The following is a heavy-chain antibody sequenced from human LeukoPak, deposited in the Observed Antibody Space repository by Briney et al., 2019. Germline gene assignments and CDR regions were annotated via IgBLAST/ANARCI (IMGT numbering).Heavy chain of an antibody. CDR3: ARAGGGKRGFDY. D-gene: IGHD4-23*01. CDR2: INSSGGST. Sequence: ASVTVSCTASGYTFPSYYVHWVRQAPGQGLEWMGIINSSGGSTSYAQKFQGRVTMTRDTSTSTVYMEMSSLRSEDTAVYYCARAGGGKRGFDYWGQGTLVTVSS. CDR1: GYTFPSYY. J-gene: IGHJ4*02. V-gene: IGHV1-46*01.